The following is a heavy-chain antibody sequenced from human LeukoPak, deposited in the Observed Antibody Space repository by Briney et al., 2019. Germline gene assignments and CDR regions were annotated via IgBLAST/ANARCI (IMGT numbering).Heavy chain of an antibody. CDR1: GLTFSNYW. V-gene: IGHV3-30*18. CDR3: AKEMGYYYDSSGYYGFDY. J-gene: IGHJ4*02. Sequence: GGSLRLSCAASGLTFSNYWMDWVRQAPGKGLEWVTVISYDGSNKYYADSVKGRFTISRDNSKNTLYLQMNSLRAEDTAVYYCAKEMGYYYDSSGYYGFDYWGQGTLVTVSS. D-gene: IGHD3-22*01. CDR2: ISYDGSNK.